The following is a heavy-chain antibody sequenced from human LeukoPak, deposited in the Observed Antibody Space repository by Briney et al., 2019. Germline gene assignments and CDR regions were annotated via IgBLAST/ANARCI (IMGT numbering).Heavy chain of an antibody. Sequence: SETLSLTCTVPGYSISSGYYWGWIRQPPGKGLEWIGSIYHSGSTYYNPSLKSRVTISVDTSKNQFSLKLSSVTAADTAVYYCARHPYGDYGYWGQGTLVTVSS. CDR1: GYSISSGYY. CDR3: ARHPYGDYGY. V-gene: IGHV4-38-2*02. J-gene: IGHJ4*02. D-gene: IGHD4-17*01. CDR2: IYHSGST.